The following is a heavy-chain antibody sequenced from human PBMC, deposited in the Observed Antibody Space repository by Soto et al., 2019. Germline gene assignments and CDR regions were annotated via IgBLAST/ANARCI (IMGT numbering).Heavy chain of an antibody. CDR1: GYTFTNHA. CDR3: ARDWSIRGRSWFEP. D-gene: IGHD3-10*01. V-gene: IGHV1-3*04. J-gene: IGHJ5*02. CDR2: INTDNGRT. Sequence: QVQLVQSGAEVKKPGASVKVSCKTSGYTFTNHAMYCVRQAPGQSLEWMGWINTDNGRTRYSQKFQGRVTITRDTSASIVYMELRSLKYEDTAVYYCARDWSIRGRSWFEPWGQGTLVTVSS.